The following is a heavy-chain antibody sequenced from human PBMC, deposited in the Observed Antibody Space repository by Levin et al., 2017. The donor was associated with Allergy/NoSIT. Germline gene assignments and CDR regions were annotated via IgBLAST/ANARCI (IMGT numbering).Heavy chain of an antibody. CDR3: AKGGYPTTVTFSEALDI. CDR1: GGSLSSGGYS. D-gene: IGHD4-17*01. V-gene: IGHV4-30-2*01. J-gene: IGHJ3*02. CDR2: IFPGGNT. Sequence: PSETLSLTCAVSGGSLSSGGYSWTWVRQPPGKGLEWIGHIFPGGNTYYNPSLKSRITISIDTSKNQFSLRVNSVTAADTAVYYCAKGGYPTTVTFSEALDIWGQGTLVTVSS.